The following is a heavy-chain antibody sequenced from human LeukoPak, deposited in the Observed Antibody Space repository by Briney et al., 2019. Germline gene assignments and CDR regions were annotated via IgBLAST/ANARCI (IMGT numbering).Heavy chain of an antibody. J-gene: IGHJ4*02. CDR2: INGGGTKT. CDR1: GFAFSNFA. V-gene: IGHV3-23*01. Sequence: GGSLRLSCAASGFAFSNFAMSWVRQAPGKGLEWVSTINGGGTKTYYVDSVKGRFTISRDNSKNTLHLQMNSLRAEDTAVYYCARVYYGAFFDNWGQGTLVTVSS. D-gene: IGHD4/OR15-4a*01. CDR3: ARVYYGAFFDN.